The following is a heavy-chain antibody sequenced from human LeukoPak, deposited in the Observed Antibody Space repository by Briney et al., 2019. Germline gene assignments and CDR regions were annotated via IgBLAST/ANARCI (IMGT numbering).Heavy chain of an antibody. D-gene: IGHD6-13*01. Sequence: GASVKVSCKASGYSITTYGFSWVRQAPGQGLEWMGWISRYNGNTKYAQKVQGRVTMTTDTSTSTAYMELRSLRPDDTAVYYCARDSLAAAGRTWFDPWGQGTLVTVSS. V-gene: IGHV1-18*01. J-gene: IGHJ5*02. CDR3: ARDSLAAAGRTWFDP. CDR2: ISRYNGNT. CDR1: GYSITTYG.